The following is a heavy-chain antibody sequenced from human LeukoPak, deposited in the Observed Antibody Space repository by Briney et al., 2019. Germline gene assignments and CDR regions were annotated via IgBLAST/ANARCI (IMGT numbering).Heavy chain of an antibody. CDR3: ARHKAARYFDY. Sequence: PGGSLRLSCAASGFTVSSNYMSWVRQAPGEGLEWVSVIYSGGSTYYADSVKGRFTISRDNSKNTLYLQMNGLRAEDTAVYYCARHKAARYFDYWGQGTLVTVSS. D-gene: IGHD6-6*01. CDR2: IYSGGST. V-gene: IGHV3-53*01. J-gene: IGHJ4*02. CDR1: GFTVSSNY.